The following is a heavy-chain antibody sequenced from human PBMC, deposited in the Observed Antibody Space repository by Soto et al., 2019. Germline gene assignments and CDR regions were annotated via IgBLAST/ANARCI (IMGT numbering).Heavy chain of an antibody. D-gene: IGHD3-3*01. CDR2: ISPGSRYP. V-gene: IGHV3-11*05. CDR1: GFTFGDSY. CDR3: AKDRPVFDGYFDQ. J-gene: IGHJ4*02. Sequence: PGGSLRLSCAGSGFTFGDSYMSWIRQAPGKGLEWLSYISPGSRYPAYADSVKGRFTISRDNAKRSLYLQMMSLTAEDTALYYCAKDRPVFDGYFDQWGRGTLVTVSS.